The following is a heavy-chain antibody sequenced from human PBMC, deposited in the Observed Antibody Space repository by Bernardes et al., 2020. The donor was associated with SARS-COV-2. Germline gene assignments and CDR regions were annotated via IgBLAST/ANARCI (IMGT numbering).Heavy chain of an antibody. D-gene: IGHD6-13*01. Sequence: SCASSGFTFRSYWMSWVRKAPGKGLEWVANIKQDGSEKYYVDSVKGRFTISRDNAKNSLYLQMNSLRAEDTAVYYCARVIAAAVRWFDPWGQGTLVTVSS. CDR3: ARVIAAAVRWFDP. CDR1: GFTFRSYW. V-gene: IGHV3-7*04. CDR2: IKQDGSEK. J-gene: IGHJ5*02.